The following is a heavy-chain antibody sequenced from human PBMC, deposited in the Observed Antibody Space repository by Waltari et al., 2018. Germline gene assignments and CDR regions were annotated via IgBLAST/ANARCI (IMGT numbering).Heavy chain of an antibody. CDR2: IFPSDSDT. J-gene: IGHJ3*02. CDR3: ARQKYCSGASCYTEGDAFEI. D-gene: IGHD2-2*02. CDR1: GYIFRSYW. Sequence: EVQLVQSGAEVKKPGESLKISWEASGYIFRSYWIGWVRPMAGGGLEWMGVIFPSDSDTKYSPSFQGQVSISVDKSISTAYLQWRSLKASDTAIYYCARQKYCSGASCYTEGDAFEIWGQGTMVTVSS. V-gene: IGHV5-51*01.